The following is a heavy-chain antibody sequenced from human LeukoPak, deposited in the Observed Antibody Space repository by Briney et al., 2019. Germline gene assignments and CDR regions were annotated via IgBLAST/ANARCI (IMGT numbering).Heavy chain of an antibody. Sequence: SQTLSLTCTVSGGSISSGSYYWSWIRQPAGKGLEWIGRIYTSGSTNYNPSLKSRVTISVDTSKNQFSLKLSSVTAADTAVYYCARGPLGLSCMDVWGKGTMVTVSS. D-gene: IGHD3-16*01. J-gene: IGHJ6*04. CDR1: GGSISSGSYY. CDR3: ARGPLGLSCMDV. CDR2: IYTSGST. V-gene: IGHV4-61*02.